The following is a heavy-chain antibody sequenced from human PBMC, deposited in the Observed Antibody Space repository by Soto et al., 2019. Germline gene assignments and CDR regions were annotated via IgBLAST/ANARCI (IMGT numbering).Heavy chain of an antibody. Sequence: QITLNESGPTQVKPRQTLTLTCTFSGFSLTTSGVGVGWIRQSPGKAPEWLALIYWDDDKRYSPSLKSRLTIPKDTSKNQVVLTIADLDPADTATYYCSHRVLRTVFGLVTTTAIYFDFWGPGTPVAVSS. D-gene: IGHD3-3*01. CDR3: SHRVLRTVFGLVTTTAIYFDF. CDR1: GFSLTTSGVG. J-gene: IGHJ4*02. CDR2: IYWDDDK. V-gene: IGHV2-5*02.